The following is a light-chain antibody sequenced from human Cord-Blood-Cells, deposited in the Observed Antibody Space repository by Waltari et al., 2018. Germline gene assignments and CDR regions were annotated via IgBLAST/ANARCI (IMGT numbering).Light chain of an antibody. V-gene: IGLV3-19*01. J-gene: IGLJ2*01. Sequence: SSELTQDPAVSVALGQTVSITCQGDSLRSYYAIWYQQKPGQAPLLVIYGKNSRPSGMPDRFSCSSSGNTASLTITVAQAEDEADDFCNSRNSSGNHVVFGGGTKLTVL. CDR3: NSRNSSGNHVV. CDR2: GKN. CDR1: SLRSYY.